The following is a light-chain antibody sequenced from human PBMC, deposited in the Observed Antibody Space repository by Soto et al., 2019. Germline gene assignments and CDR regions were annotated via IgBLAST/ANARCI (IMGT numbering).Light chain of an antibody. CDR3: QQYDSILGT. CDR1: QSISRW. J-gene: IGKJ1*01. CDR2: DAP. Sequence: DIQMTQSPSTLSASVGDRVTITCQASQSISRWLAWYPQKPGKDPKFLMYDAPTLETGVPSRFSGSGSGKEFTLPISNLQPDDFATYYCQQYDSILGTFGPGTKVDIK. V-gene: IGKV1-5*01.